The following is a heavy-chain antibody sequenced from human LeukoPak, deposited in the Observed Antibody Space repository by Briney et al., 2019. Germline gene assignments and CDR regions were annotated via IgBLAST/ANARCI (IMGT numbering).Heavy chain of an antibody. CDR2: INAGNGYT. J-gene: IGHJ4*02. Sequence: ASVRVSCTASGYTFTSYAMHWVRQAPGQRLEWMAWINAGNGYTKYSQSFKGRVTITRDTSASTAYMELSSLRSEDTAVYYCARVVKYSSGPLTDLLPYYFDYWGQGTLVTVSS. D-gene: IGHD6-19*01. V-gene: IGHV1-3*01. CDR3: ARVVKYSSGPLTDLLPYYFDY. CDR1: GYTFTSYA.